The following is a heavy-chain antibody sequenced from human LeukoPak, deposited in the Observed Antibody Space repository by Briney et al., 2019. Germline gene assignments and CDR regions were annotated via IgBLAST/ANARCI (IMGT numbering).Heavy chain of an antibody. CDR1: GFSVNGDF. D-gene: IGHD4-17*01. Sequence: PGGSLRLSCAASGFSVNGDFLNWVRQAPGKGLEWVSAIYSAGTTYYTDSVKGRFTVSRDISNNTLYLQMNALRAEDTAIYYCARGKHGDYGSWFDPWGPGTLVTVSS. CDR2: IYSAGTT. J-gene: IGHJ5*02. V-gene: IGHV3-53*01. CDR3: ARGKHGDYGSWFDP.